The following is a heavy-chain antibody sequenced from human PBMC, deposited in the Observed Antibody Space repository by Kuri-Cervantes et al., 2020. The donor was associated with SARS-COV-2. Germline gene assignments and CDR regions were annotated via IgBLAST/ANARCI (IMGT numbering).Heavy chain of an antibody. J-gene: IGHJ6*02. CDR3: AREGHCSSTSYSPYYYYYYGMDV. CDR1: GFTFSSYG. V-gene: IGHV3-33*01. CDR2: IWYDGSNK. D-gene: IGHD2-2*01. Sequence: GESLKISCAASGFTFSSYGMHWVRQAPGKGLEWVAVIWYDGSNKYYADSVKGRFTISRDNSKNTLYLQMNSLRAEDTAVYYCAREGHCSSTSYSPYYYYYYGMDVWGQGITVTVSS.